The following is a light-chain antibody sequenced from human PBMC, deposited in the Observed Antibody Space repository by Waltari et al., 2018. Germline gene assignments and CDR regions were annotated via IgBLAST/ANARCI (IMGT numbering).Light chain of an antibody. Sequence: DIVMTQSPDPLAMSLGERATITCTTSQSVLYSANNKNYLAWYQQKPGQPPNLLIYWASTRESGVPDRFSGSGSGTDFTLTISSLQAEDVAVYYCQQYYTTPYTFGQGTKLEIK. CDR3: QQYYTTPYT. CDR1: QSVLYSANNKNY. V-gene: IGKV4-1*01. CDR2: WAS. J-gene: IGKJ2*01.